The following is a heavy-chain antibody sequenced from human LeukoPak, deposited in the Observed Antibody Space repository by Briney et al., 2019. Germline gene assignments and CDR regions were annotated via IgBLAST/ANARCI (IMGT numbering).Heavy chain of an antibody. CDR3: ARGLGYCSGGSCDYFDY. Sequence: PSETLSLTCTVSGGSISSSSYYWGWIRQPPGKGLEWIGSIYYSGSTYYNPSLKSRVTISVDTSKNQFSLKLSSVTAADTAVYYCARGLGYCSGGSCDYFDYWGQGTLVTVSS. CDR2: IYYSGST. CDR1: GGSISSSSYY. D-gene: IGHD2-15*01. V-gene: IGHV4-39*07. J-gene: IGHJ4*02.